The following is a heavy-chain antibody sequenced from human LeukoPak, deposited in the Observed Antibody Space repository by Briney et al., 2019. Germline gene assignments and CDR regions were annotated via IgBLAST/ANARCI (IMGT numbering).Heavy chain of an antibody. Sequence: GASVKLPCKASGYFFPDYYIHWLRQAPGQGLQWMGRINPNTGGTDYAQIFQGRVTMTRDTSISTVYMELSSLRPDDTAFFYCARKSSKTFFDWGQGTLVTVSS. V-gene: IGHV1-2*02. CDR3: ARKSSKTFFD. J-gene: IGHJ4*02. CDR1: GYFFPDYY. D-gene: IGHD3-3*01. CDR2: INPNTGGT.